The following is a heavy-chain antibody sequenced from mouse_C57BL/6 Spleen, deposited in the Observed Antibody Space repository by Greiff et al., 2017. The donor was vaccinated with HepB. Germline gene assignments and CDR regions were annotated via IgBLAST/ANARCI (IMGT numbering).Heavy chain of an antibody. V-gene: IGHV1-15*01. CDR3: TSKMGSDY. CDR1: GFNFTDYE. D-gene: IGHD2-3*01. J-gene: IGHJ2*01. CDR2: IDPETGGT. Sequence: QVQLQQSGAELVRPGASVTLSCTASGFNFTDYEMHWVKQTPVHGLEWIGAIDPETGGTAYNQKFKGKAILTADTSSSTAYMELRSLTSEDSAVYYCTSKMGSDYWGQGTTVTVSS.